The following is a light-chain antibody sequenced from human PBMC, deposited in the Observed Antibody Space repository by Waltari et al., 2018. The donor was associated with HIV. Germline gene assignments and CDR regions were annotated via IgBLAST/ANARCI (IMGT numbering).Light chain of an antibody. V-gene: IGKV1-8*01. J-gene: IGKJ4*01. CDR2: DTS. CDR3: QQYYTYWLT. Sequence: SPSSFSASVGDRVTITCRASQGISTYLAWYQQKPGKAPELLIYDTSTLQSGVPSRFSGSGSGTDFTLTISRLQSEDFATYFCQQYYTYWLTFGGGTKVDI. CDR1: QGISTY.